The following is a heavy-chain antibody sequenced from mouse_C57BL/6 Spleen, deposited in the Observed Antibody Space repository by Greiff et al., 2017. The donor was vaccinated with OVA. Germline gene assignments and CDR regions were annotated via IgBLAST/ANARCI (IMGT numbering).Heavy chain of an antibody. CDR3: TRGGYYGYFDY. Sequence: QVHVKQSGAELVRPGASVTLSCKASGYTFTDYEMHWVKQTPVHGLEWIGAIDPETGGTAYNQKFKGKAILTADKSSSTAYMELRSLTSEDSAVYYCTRGGYYGYFDYWGQGTTLTVSS. J-gene: IGHJ2*01. CDR2: IDPETGGT. CDR1: GYTFTDYE. D-gene: IGHD1-1*01. V-gene: IGHV1-15*01.